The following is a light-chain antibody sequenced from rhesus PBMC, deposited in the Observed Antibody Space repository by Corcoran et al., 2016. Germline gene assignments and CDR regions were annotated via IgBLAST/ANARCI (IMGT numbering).Light chain of an antibody. CDR1: QGISSF. CDR2: AAS. CDR3: HQPDTYPYS. J-gene: IGKJ2*01. V-gene: IGKV1-25*01. Sequence: DIQMTQSPSSLSASVGDRATIACRASQGISSFLAWYQQKPGRASQLLIYAASHLHRAVPSRFSGSGSWTDLTLTISSRTPEDFATYYCHQPDTYPYSFAQGTKVEIK.